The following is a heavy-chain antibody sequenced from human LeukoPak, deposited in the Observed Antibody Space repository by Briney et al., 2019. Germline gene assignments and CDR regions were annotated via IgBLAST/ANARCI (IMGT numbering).Heavy chain of an antibody. J-gene: IGHJ4*02. CDR1: GYTLTDYY. V-gene: IGHV1-2*06. Sequence: GASVKVSCKASGYTLTDYYMHWVRQAPGQGLEWMGRINPNSGGTKYAQKFQGRVTMTRDTSISTVYMELSRLRSDDTAVYYCARVGYYESSGYYEYWGQGTLVTVSS. CDR2: INPNSGGT. CDR3: ARVGYYESSGYYEY. D-gene: IGHD3-22*01.